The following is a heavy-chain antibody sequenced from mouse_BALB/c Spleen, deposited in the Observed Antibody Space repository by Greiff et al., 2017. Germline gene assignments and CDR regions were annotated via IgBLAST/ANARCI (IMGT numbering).Heavy chain of an antibody. J-gene: IGHJ2*01. V-gene: IGHV1-15*01. CDR2: IDPETGGT. Sequence: QVQLQQSGAELVRPGASVTLSCKASGYTFPDYEMHWVKQTPVHGLEWIGAIDPETGGTAYNQKVKGKATLTADKSSSPAYMELRSLTSEDSAVYYCTKGHYYGSSDFDYWGQGTTLTVAA. CDR3: TKGHYYGSSDFDY. D-gene: IGHD1-1*01. CDR1: GYTFPDYE.